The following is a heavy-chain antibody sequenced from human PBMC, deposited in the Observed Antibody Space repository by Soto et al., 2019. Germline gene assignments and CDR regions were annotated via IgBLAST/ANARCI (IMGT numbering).Heavy chain of an antibody. V-gene: IGHV3-66*01. CDR3: ARAKPPSYTSGWYGFDY. D-gene: IGHD6-19*01. CDR2: IYTDGTT. Sequence: GGSLRLSCAASGFTVNYNYMTWVRQAPGKGLEWVSVIYTDGTTYYADSVKGRFTISRDNSKNTLYLQMNSLRDEDTAIYYCARAKPPSYTSGWYGFDYWGQGTLVTVSS. J-gene: IGHJ4*02. CDR1: GFTVNYNY.